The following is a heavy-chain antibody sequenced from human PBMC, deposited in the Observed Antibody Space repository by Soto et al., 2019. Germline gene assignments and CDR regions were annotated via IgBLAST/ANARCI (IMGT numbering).Heavy chain of an antibody. J-gene: IGHJ3*02. CDR3: AKGKYYYGSGSHSDAFDI. D-gene: IGHD3-10*01. Sequence: QVQLVESGGGVVQPGTSLRLSRAASGFTFSSYGMHWVRQAPGKGLEWVAVVSYDGSTKYYADSVKGRFTISRDNSKNTVYLQMNTLRAEDTAVYYCAKGKYYYGSGSHSDAFDIWGQGTMGTVSS. V-gene: IGHV3-30*18. CDR2: VSYDGSTK. CDR1: GFTFSSYG.